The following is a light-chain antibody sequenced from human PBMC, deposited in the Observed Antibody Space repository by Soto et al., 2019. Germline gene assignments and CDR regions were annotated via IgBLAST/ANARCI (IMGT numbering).Light chain of an antibody. CDR2: TAS. CDR3: QQSYNTPPWT. J-gene: IGKJ1*01. V-gene: IGKV1-39*01. CDR1: QPIATY. Sequence: DIQMTQSPSSPSASVGDRVTITCRASQPIATYLSWFQQKPGKAPKLLIYTASNLQSGVPSRFTGSGSGTEFTLTISSLHPEDFATYYCQQSYNTPPWTFGQGTKVEIK.